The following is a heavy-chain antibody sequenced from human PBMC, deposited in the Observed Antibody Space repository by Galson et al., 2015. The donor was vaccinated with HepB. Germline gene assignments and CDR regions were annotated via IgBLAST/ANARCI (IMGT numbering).Heavy chain of an antibody. V-gene: IGHV1-3*01. CDR2: ISAGNGNT. CDR1: GYTFTSYA. J-gene: IGHJ4*02. CDR3: ARGRGRDLGYSFHY. D-gene: IGHD3-16*01. Sequence: SVKVSCKASGYTFTSYAMNWVRQAPGQRLEWMGWISAGNGNTKYSQKFQGRVTLTRDTSASTAYMELSSLRSEDTAVYYCARGRGRDLGYSFHYWGQGTLVTVSS.